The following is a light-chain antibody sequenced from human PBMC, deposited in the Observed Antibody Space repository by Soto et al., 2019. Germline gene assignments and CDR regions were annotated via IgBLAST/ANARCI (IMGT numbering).Light chain of an antibody. V-gene: IGKV3-15*01. CDR2: RTS. CDR3: QQYNTWPLIT. CDR1: QSISSN. J-gene: IGKJ5*01. Sequence: EIVMTQSPATLSVSPGERATLSCRASQSISSNLAWYQQKPGQAPRLLMFRTSSRATGFPARFSGSGSGTEFNLTISSLQSEDFAVYYCQQYNTWPLITFGPGTRLEI.